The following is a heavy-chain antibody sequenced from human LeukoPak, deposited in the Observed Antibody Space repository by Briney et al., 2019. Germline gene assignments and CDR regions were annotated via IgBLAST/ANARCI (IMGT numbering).Heavy chain of an antibody. V-gene: IGHV4-39*07. CDR1: GGSISSSSYY. CDR3: ARLSGGYGGNRRYFDY. D-gene: IGHD4-23*01. Sequence: SETLSLTCTVSGGSISSSSYYWGLIRQPPGKGLEWIGSIYYSGNTYYNPSLESRVTVSVDTSKNQFSLKLSSVTAADTAVYYCARLSGGYGGNRRYFDYWGQGTLVTVSS. J-gene: IGHJ4*02. CDR2: IYYSGNT.